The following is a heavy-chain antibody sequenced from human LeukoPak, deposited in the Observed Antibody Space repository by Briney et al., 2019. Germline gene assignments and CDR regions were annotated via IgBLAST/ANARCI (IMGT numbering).Heavy chain of an antibody. V-gene: IGHV3-30-3*01. CDR2: ISYDGSNK. CDR3: ARDPTDMFGELYYFDY. D-gene: IGHD3-10*02. CDR1: GFTFSSYA. J-gene: IGHJ4*02. Sequence: PGGSLRLSCAASGFTFSSYAMHWVRQAPGKGLEWVAVISYDGSNKYYADSVKGRFTISRDNSKNTLYLQMNSLRAEDTAVYYCARDPTDMFGELYYFDYWGQGTLVTVSS.